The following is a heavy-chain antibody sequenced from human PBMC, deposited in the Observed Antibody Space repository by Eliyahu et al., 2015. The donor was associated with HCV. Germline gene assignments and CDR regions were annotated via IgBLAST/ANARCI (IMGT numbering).Heavy chain of an antibody. CDR1: GDSVSTXSAA. CDR2: TYFRSRWYS. Sequence: QVLLQQSGPGLVKPSQTLSLTCAISGDSVSTXSAAWNWIRQSPSRGLEWLGRTYFRSRWYSDYAVSVISRITLNADTSKNQFSLQLNFLSPDDTAVYYCARGSYYGSGSPGLMDVWGKGTTVTVSS. J-gene: IGHJ6*04. D-gene: IGHD3-10*01. V-gene: IGHV6-1*01. CDR3: ARGSYYGSGSPGLMDV.